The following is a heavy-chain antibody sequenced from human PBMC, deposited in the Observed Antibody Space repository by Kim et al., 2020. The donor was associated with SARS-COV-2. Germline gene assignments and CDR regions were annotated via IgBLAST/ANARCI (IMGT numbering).Heavy chain of an antibody. V-gene: IGHV3-53*01. J-gene: IGHJ4*02. D-gene: IGHD3-16*01. Sequence: TYYADSVKGRFTISRHNSKNTLYLQMNSLRAEDTAVYYCARDALLRGSQDWGQGTLVTVSS. CDR3: ARDALLRGSQD. CDR2: T.